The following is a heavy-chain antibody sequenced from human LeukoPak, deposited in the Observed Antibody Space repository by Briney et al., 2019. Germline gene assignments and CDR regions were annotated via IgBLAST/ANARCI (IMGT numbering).Heavy chain of an antibody. J-gene: IGHJ6*02. CDR3: ARGPRLETYSSTWPPNYYFGMDV. D-gene: IGHD6-13*01. CDR2: MNPNNAYT. CDR1: GYSFTSYW. Sequence: GESLKISCKGSGYSFTSYWVGWVRQAPGQGLEWMGWMNPNNAYTAYAQNFQGRVTMTRQISITTAYMELSGLRSDDTAVYYCARGPRLETYSSTWPPNYYFGMDVWGQGTTVTVSS. V-gene: IGHV1-8*02.